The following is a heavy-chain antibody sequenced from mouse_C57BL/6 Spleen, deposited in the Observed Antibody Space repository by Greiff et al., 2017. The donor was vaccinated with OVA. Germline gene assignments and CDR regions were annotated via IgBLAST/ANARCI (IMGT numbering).Heavy chain of an antibody. CDR1: GYTFTSYW. D-gene: IGHD2-4*01. J-gene: IGHJ2*01. V-gene: IGHV1-64*01. CDR3: ARQSYDYDGRGFDY. CDR2: IHPNSGST. Sequence: QVQLQQPGAELVKPGASVKLSCKASGYTFTSYWMHWVKQRPGQGLEWIGMIHPNSGSTNYNEKFKSKATLTVDKSSSTAYMQLSSLTSEDSAVYYCARQSYDYDGRGFDYWGQGTTLTVSS.